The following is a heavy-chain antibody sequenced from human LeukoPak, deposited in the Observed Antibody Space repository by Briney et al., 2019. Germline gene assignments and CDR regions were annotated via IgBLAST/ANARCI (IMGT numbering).Heavy chain of an antibody. CDR3: TWRGQDFDH. CDR1: GFTFSSYA. CDR2: IGAGGTFT. J-gene: IGHJ4*02. Sequence: GGSLRLSCTASGFTFSSYAMNWVRQAPGKGLEWVSGIGAGGTFTYYADSVNGRFTISRDNSRNTLYLQMNSLSADDTAVYYCTWRGQDFDHWGQGTLVTVSS. D-gene: IGHD1-1*01. V-gene: IGHV3-23*01.